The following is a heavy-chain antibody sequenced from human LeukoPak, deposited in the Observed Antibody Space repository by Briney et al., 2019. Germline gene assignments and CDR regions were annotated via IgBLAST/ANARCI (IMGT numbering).Heavy chain of an antibody. D-gene: IGHD5-24*01. CDR1: GGSTSSYI. CDR3: ALERWKNWFYL. CDR2: IYTSGST. Sequence: PSETLSSSCGAAGGSTSSYIGCGIRQPAGKGLEWIGPIYTSGSTNYNPSLKSRVTMSVDTSKNQFFLKLSSVIASDTAVYYCALERWKNWFYLWGQGTLVTVSS. V-gene: IGHV4-4*07. J-gene: IGHJ5*02.